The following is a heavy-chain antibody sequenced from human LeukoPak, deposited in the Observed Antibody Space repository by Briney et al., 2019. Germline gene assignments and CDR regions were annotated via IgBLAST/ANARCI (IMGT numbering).Heavy chain of an antibody. CDR1: GFTFNNYW. CDR2: IKQDGSEK. CDR3: ARIGYSSSSFDY. J-gene: IGHJ4*02. D-gene: IGHD6-6*01. V-gene: IGHV3-7*01. Sequence: GGSLRLSCAASGFTFNNYWMSWVRQAPGKGLEWVANIKQDGSEKDFVDSLKGRFTISRDNAKNSVYLQMNSLRVDDTAVYYCARIGYSSSSFDYWGQGTLVIVSS.